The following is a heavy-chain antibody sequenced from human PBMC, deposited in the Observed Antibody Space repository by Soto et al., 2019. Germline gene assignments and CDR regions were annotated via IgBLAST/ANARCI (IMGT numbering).Heavy chain of an antibody. Sequence: EVQVLESGGGLEQPGGSLRLSCAASGFTFSTYAMNWVRQAPGKGLEWVATIVGSGKNTYYADSVKGRFTISRHNSRNTLYLQMDNLRGEDTALYYCASALIRGTAYGLDVWGQGTTVTVSS. CDR3: ASALIRGTAYGLDV. CDR2: IVGSGKNT. CDR1: GFTFSTYA. J-gene: IGHJ6*02. V-gene: IGHV3-23*05.